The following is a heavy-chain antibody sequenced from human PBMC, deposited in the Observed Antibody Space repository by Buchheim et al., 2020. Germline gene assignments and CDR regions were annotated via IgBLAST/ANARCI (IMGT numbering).Heavy chain of an antibody. Sequence: QLVQSGAEVKRPGSSVKVSCRASGGTFSSAVIGWVRHAPGHGLEWMGGIIPVFGTLNYAQKFQGRLPIAAARSTNTVNMELSSLTSDDTAVYFCARGDDLWGRGTL. CDR3: ARGDDL. CDR1: GGTFSSAV. D-gene: IGHD3-16*01. J-gene: IGHJ2*01. CDR2: IIPVFGTL. V-gene: IGHV1-69*06.